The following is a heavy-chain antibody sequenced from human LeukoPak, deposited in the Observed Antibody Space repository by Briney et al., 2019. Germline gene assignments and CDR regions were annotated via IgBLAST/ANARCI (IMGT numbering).Heavy chain of an antibody. V-gene: IGHV4-39*01. CDR2: IYYSGST. CDR3: ARQLYSSATV. J-gene: IGHJ6*02. Sequence: SETLSLTRTVSGGSISSSNYFWGWIRQPPGKGLEWIGNIYYSGSTYYNPSLKSRVTISVDTSKNQFSLQLSSVTVADTAVYYCARQLYSSATVWGQGTTVTVSS. CDR1: GGSISSSNYF. D-gene: IGHD6-25*01.